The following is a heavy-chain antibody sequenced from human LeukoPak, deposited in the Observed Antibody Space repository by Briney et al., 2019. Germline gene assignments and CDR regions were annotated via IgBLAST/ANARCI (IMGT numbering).Heavy chain of an antibody. CDR2: IIPIFGTA. Sequence: GASVKVSCKASGGTFSSYAISWVRQAPGQGLEWMGGIIPIFGTANYAQKFQGRVTITADESTSTAYMELSSLRSEDTAVYYCARDPLSSGSYLGYFDYWGQGTLVTVSS. J-gene: IGHJ4*02. CDR1: GGTFSSYA. CDR3: ARDPLSSGSYLGYFDY. V-gene: IGHV1-69*13. D-gene: IGHD1-26*01.